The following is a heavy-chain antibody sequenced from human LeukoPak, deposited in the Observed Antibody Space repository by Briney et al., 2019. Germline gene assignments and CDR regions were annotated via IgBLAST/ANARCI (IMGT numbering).Heavy chain of an antibody. D-gene: IGHD1-26*01. CDR3: ARSMYSGSYPFDY. Sequence: SETLSLTCTVSGYSISSGYYWGWIRQPPGKGLEWIGYIYTSGSTNYNPSLKSRVTISVDTSKNQFSLKLSSVTAADTAVYYCARSMYSGSYPFDYWGQGTLVTVSS. CDR1: GYSISSGYY. CDR2: IYTSGST. J-gene: IGHJ4*02. V-gene: IGHV4-38-2*02.